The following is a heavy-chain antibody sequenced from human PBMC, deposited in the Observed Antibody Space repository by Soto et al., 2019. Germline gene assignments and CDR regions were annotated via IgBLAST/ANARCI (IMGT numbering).Heavy chain of an antibody. CDR3: AHRTYYYDSSGQDAFDI. D-gene: IGHD3-22*01. CDR2: IYWNDDK. J-gene: IGHJ3*02. V-gene: IGHV2-5*01. CDR1: AFSLSTGGVG. Sequence: QITLKESGPTLVKPTQTLTLTCTFSAFSLSTGGVGVGWIRQPPGKALEWLALIYWNDDKRYSPSLKSRLTITKDTSKNQVVLTMTNMDPVDTATYYCAHRTYYYDSSGQDAFDIWGHRTMVTVSS.